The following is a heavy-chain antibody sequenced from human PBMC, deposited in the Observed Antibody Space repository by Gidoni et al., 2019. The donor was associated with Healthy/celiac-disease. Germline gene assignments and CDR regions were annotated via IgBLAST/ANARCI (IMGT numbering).Heavy chain of an antibody. CDR1: GFSLSTSGVG. CDR2: IYWDDDK. V-gene: IGHV2-5*02. J-gene: IGHJ4*02. D-gene: IGHD2-15*01. Sequence: QITLKESGPTLVKPTQTLTLTCTFSGFSLSTSGVGVGWIRQPPGKALEWLALIYWDDDKRYSPSLKSRLTITKDTSKNQVVLTMTNMDPVDTATYYCAHSWTYNYCSGGSCYSFDYWGQGTLVTVSS. CDR3: AHSWTYNYCSGGSCYSFDY.